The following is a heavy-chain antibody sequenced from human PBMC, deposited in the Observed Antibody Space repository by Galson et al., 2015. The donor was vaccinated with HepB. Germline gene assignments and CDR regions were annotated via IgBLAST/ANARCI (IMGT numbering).Heavy chain of an antibody. J-gene: IGHJ4*02. CDR3: AKDGAVAGLDY. CDR2: ISYDGSNK. CDR1: GFTFSSYG. D-gene: IGHD6-19*01. V-gene: IGHV3-30*18. Sequence: SLRLSCAASGFTFSSYGMHWVRQAPGKGLEWVAVISYDGSNKYYADSVKGRFTISRDNSKNTLYLQMNSLRAEDTAVYYCAKDGAVAGLDYWGQGTLVTVSS.